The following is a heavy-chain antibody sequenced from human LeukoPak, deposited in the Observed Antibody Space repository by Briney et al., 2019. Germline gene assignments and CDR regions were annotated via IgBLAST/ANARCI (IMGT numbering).Heavy chain of an antibody. CDR3: ASWEVPAVMPQDY. J-gene: IGHJ4*02. CDR1: GFTFSSYW. Sequence: PGGSLRLSCAASGFTFSSYWMHWVRQAPGKGLVWVSRINSDGTSTTYADSVKGRFTISRDNAKNTLHLQMNSPRAEDTAVYYCASWEVPAVMPQDYWGQGTLVTVSS. CDR2: INSDGTST. D-gene: IGHD2-2*01. V-gene: IGHV3-74*01.